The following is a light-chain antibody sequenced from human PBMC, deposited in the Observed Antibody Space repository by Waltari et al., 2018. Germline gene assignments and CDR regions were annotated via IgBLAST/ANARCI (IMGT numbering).Light chain of an antibody. V-gene: IGKV1-39*01. Sequence: IQMTQSPSSLSASVGDRVTITCRASQSVGNYVNWYQHRPGQAPKVLIYAASTLQAGVPSRFSGSGSGTVFTLTINSLQPEDLSSYYWQQTYSAPLSFGGGTKVEMK. CDR1: QSVGNY. J-gene: IGKJ4*01. CDR2: AAS. CDR3: QQTYSAPLS.